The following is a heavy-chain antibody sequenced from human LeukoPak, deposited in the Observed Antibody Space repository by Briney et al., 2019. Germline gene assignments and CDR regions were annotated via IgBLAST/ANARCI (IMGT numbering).Heavy chain of an antibody. V-gene: IGHV4-59*01. Sequence: SETLSLTCTVSGGSISSYYWSWIRQPPGKGLEWIGYIYYSGSTNYNPSLKSRVTISVDTSKNQFSLKLSSVTAADTAVYYCARYSSSWRAVDYWGQGTLVTVPS. J-gene: IGHJ4*02. CDR2: IYYSGST. CDR1: GGSISSYY. D-gene: IGHD6-13*01. CDR3: ARYSSSWRAVDY.